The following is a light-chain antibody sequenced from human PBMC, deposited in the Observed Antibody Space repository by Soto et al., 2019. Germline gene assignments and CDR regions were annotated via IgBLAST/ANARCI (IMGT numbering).Light chain of an antibody. J-gene: IGKJ4*01. CDR2: LGS. Sequence: DIVMTQSPLSLPVTPGEPASISCRSSQSLLHSNGYNYLGWYLQKPGQSPQLLIYLGSNRSSGVPDRFSGSGSCTDFTLKISRVEAEDVGVYYCMQALQSPKLTFGGGTKVEIK. V-gene: IGKV2-28*01. CDR1: QSLLHSNGYNY. CDR3: MQALQSPKLT.